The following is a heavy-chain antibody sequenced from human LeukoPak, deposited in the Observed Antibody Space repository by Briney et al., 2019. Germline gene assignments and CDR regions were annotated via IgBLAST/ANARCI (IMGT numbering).Heavy chain of an antibody. D-gene: IGHD4-17*01. V-gene: IGHV1-18*01. Sequence: GASVKVSCKASGYTFTSYGISWVRQAPGQGLEWMGWISAYNGNTNYAQKRQGRVTMTTDTSTSTAYMELRSLRSDDTAVYYCARDRATVTTGDVQGDYWGQGTLVTVSS. CDR3: ARDRATVTTGDVQGDY. CDR2: ISAYNGNT. CDR1: GYTFTSYG. J-gene: IGHJ4*02.